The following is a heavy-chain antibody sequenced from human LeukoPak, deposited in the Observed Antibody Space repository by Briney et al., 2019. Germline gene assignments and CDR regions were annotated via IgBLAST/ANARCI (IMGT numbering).Heavy chain of an antibody. J-gene: IGHJ5*02. CDR3: ASWINYAFDP. CDR1: GFTVNTYA. Sequence: GGSLRLSCAASGFTVNTYAMSWVRQAPGKGLEWVSGISGSGGNTYYADSVKGRFTISRDNAKNSLYLQMNSLRAEDTAVYYCASWINYAFDPWGQGTLVTVSS. CDR2: ISGSGGNT. V-gene: IGHV3-23*01. D-gene: IGHD2-2*01.